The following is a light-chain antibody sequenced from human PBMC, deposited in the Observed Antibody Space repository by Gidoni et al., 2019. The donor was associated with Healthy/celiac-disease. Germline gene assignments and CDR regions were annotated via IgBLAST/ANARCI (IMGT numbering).Light chain of an antibody. CDR2: GAS. Sequence: EIVLTQSPGTLSLSPGERATLSCRASQSVSSSYLAWYQQKPGQAPRLLIYGASSRATGIPDRFSGSGSGTDFTLTISRLEPEDFAVYYCQQYGSSQGALTFXPXTKVDIK. V-gene: IGKV3-20*01. CDR1: QSVSSSY. CDR3: QQYGSSQGALT. J-gene: IGKJ3*01.